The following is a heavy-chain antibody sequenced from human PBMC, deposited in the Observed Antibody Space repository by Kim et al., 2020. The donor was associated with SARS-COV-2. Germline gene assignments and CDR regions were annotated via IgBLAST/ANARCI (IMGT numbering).Heavy chain of an antibody. CDR1: GGSISSYY. CDR2: IYYCGST. CDR3: ARGGLTGTTIASFDP. Sequence: SETLSLTCTVSGGSISSYYWSWIRQPPGKGLEWIGYIYYCGSTNYNPSLKSRVTISVDTSKNQFSLKLSSVTAADTAVYYCARGGLTGTTIASFDPWGQGTLVTVSS. J-gene: IGHJ5*02. D-gene: IGHD1-7*01. V-gene: IGHV4-59*13.